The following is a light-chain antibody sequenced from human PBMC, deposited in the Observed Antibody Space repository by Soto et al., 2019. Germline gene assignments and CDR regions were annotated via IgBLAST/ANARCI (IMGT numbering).Light chain of an antibody. V-gene: IGKV3-20*01. CDR3: QHYGSPLT. Sequence: EIVFTQSPGTLSLSPGGRATLSCRASQSVRSSYLAWYQQRPGQAPRLLIFGGSFRATGIPDRFSGSESGTDFTLTISSLEPEEGAVYYCQHYGSPLTFGGGTKVEIK. J-gene: IGKJ4*01. CDR2: GGS. CDR1: QSVRSSY.